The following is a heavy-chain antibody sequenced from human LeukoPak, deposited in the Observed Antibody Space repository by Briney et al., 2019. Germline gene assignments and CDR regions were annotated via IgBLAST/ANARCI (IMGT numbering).Heavy chain of an antibody. J-gene: IGHJ4*02. CDR1: GFTFSSYA. V-gene: IGHV3-64D*06. CDR3: VKDGVGCSSTSCYVGGVYYFDY. D-gene: IGHD2-2*01. Sequence: EGSLRLSCSASGFTFSSYAMHWVRQAPGKGLEYVSAISSNGGSTYYADSVKGRFTISRDNSKNTLYLQMSSLRAEDTAVYYCVKDGVGCSSTSCYVGGVYYFDYWGQGTLVTVSS. CDR2: ISSNGGST.